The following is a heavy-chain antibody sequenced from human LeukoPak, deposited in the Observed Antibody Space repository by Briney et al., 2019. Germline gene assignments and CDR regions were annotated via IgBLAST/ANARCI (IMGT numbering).Heavy chain of an antibody. CDR3: ARGGTAVVASAIDY. V-gene: IGHV1-46*01. D-gene: IGHD4-23*01. J-gene: IGHJ4*02. CDR2: INPSFGST. CDR1: GYTFTSYY. Sequence: ASVKVSCKASGYTFTSYYMHWVRQAPGRGLEWMGIINPSFGSTIYAQKFQGRVTMTRDTSTSTVYMQLSSLRSEDTAVYYCARGGTAVVASAIDYWGQGTLVTVSS.